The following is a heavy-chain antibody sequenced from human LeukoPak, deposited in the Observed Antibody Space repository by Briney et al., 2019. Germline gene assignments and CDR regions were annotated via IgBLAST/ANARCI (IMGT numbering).Heavy chain of an antibody. V-gene: IGHV4-59*08. CDR2: IYYSGST. D-gene: IGHD6-13*01. CDR3: ARRGIAAAGSFDP. CDR1: GGSISSYY. J-gene: IGHJ5*02. Sequence: SETLSLTCTVSGGSISSYYWNCIRQPPGKGLEWIGYIYYSGSTNYNPSLKSRVTISVDTSKNQFSLKLSSVTAADTAVYYCARRGIAAAGSFDPWGQGTLVTVSS.